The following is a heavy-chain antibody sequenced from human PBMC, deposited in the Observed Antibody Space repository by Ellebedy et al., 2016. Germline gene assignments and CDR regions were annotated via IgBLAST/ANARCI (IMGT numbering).Heavy chain of an antibody. CDR1: GFTFSSNG. D-gene: IGHD3-9*01. CDR2: IWYDGSKK. V-gene: IGHV3-33*01. J-gene: IGHJ4*02. Sequence: GESLKISXAASGFTFSSNGMHWVRQAPGKGLEWVAVIWYDGSKKYYADSVKGRFTISRDNLQNKLYLQMNSLRIEDTAVYYCTRFNFGLEQYFDWFDYWGQGTLVTVSS. CDR3: TRFNFGLEQYFDWFDY.